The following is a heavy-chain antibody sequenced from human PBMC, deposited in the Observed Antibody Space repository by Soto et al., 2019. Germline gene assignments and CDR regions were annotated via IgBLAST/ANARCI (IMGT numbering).Heavy chain of an antibody. CDR2: ISGSGGST. CDR1: GFTFSSYA. J-gene: IGHJ4*02. V-gene: IGHV3-23*01. Sequence: PGGSLRLSCAASGFTFSSYAMSWVRQAPGKGLEWVSAISGSGGSTYYADSVKGRFTISRHNSKNTLYLQMNSLRAEDTAVYYCARGGSYDSSPLPLSPIDYWGQGTLVTVSS. CDR3: ARGGSYDSSPLPLSPIDY. D-gene: IGHD3-22*01.